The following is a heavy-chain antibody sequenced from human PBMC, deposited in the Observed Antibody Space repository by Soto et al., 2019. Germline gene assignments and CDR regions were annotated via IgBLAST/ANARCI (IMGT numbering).Heavy chain of an antibody. CDR3: PRGLASEKVDS. Sequence: QVQLQESGPGLVKPSQTLSLTCTVSGGSITNNHYYWSWIRQSPGKGLEGLGHIYDRGSTANNPSLRGRATASLDTPKNQFSLKLSSVTAADTAVYYCPRGLASEKVDSWGQGTLVTVSS. CDR1: GGSITNNHYY. V-gene: IGHV4-30-4*01. J-gene: IGHJ4*02. CDR2: IYDRGST. D-gene: IGHD3-9*01.